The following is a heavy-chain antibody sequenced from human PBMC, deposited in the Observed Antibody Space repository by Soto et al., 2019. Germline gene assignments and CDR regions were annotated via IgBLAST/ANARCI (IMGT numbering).Heavy chain of an antibody. CDR2: IIPIFGAA. Sequence: ASVKVSCKASGGTFSSYAISWVRQAPGQGLEWMGGIIPIFGAANYAQKFQGRVTITADESTSTAYMELSSLRSEDTAVYYCARDSTVWFDPWGQGTLVTVSS. CDR3: ARDSTVWFDP. D-gene: IGHD2-2*01. V-gene: IGHV1-69*13. CDR1: GGTFSSYA. J-gene: IGHJ5*02.